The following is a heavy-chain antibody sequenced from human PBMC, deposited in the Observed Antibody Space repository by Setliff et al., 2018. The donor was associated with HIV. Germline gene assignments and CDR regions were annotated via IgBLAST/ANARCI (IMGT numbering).Heavy chain of an antibody. CDR1: GYSFSDYY. V-gene: IGHV1-69*10. D-gene: IGHD1-20*01. CDR2: IIPILGIA. J-gene: IGHJ4*02. CDR3: ARDYSRYTWNYFDY. Sequence: SVKVSCKASGYSFSDYYIHWVRQAPGQGLEWMGGIIPILGIANYAQKFQGRVTITTDESTSTAYMELSSLRSEDTALYYCARDYSRYTWNYFDYWGQGTLVTVSS.